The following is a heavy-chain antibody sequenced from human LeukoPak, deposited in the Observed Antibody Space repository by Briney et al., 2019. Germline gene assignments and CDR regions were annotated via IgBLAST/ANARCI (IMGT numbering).Heavy chain of an antibody. CDR2: IYYSGST. CDR3: ARRRDGIAARPFDY. CDR1: GGSISSSSYY. J-gene: IGHJ4*02. V-gene: IGHV4-39*01. D-gene: IGHD6-6*01. Sequence: SETLSLTCTVSGGSISSSSYYWGWIRQPPGKGLEWIGSIYYSGSTYYNPSLKSRVTISVDTSKNQFSLKLSSVTAADTAVYYCARRRDGIAARPFDYWGQGTLVTVSS.